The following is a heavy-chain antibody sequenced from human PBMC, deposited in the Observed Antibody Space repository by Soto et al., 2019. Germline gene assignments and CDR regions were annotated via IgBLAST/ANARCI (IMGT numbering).Heavy chain of an antibody. V-gene: IGHV4-34*01. CDR1: GGSFSGYY. Sequence: PSETLSLTCAVYGGSFSGYYWSWIRQPPGKGLEWIGEINHSGSTNYNPSLKSRVTISVDTSKNQFSLKLSSVTAADTAVYYCARGRVAAAGRYYYYYYGMDVGGQGTTVTVSS. CDR2: INHSGST. CDR3: ARGRVAAAGRYYYYYYGMDV. D-gene: IGHD6-13*01. J-gene: IGHJ6*02.